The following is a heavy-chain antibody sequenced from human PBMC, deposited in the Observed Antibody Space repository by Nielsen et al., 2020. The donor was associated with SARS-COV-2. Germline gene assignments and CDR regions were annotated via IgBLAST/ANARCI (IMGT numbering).Heavy chain of an antibody. V-gene: IGHV1-2*06. J-gene: IGHJ4*02. CDR1: GYIFTAYY. D-gene: IGHD3-22*01. CDR2: INPNTADT. Sequence: ASVKVSCKASGYIFTAYYIHWVRQAPGQGLEWMGRINPNTADTDYAQKFQGRVTMTRDTSISTVYMELRSLRSDDTAVYYCARDLSPTYYYDSSDHRKDYWGQGTLVTVSS. CDR3: ARDLSPTYYYDSSDHRKDY.